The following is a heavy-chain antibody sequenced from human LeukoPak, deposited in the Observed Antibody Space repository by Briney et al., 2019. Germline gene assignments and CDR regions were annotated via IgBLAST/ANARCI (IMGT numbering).Heavy chain of an antibody. J-gene: IGHJ4*02. D-gene: IGHD5-24*01. CDR1: GLTFSSYT. CDR2: ITGASNYI. Sequence: GGSLRLSCATSGLTFSSYTMNWVRQAPGKGLEWVASITGASNYIYYADSVKGRFTISRDNAKNSLYLQMNSLRDEDTAVYYCAKGFGNNSGYWGQGTLVTVSS. CDR3: AKGFGNNSGY. V-gene: IGHV3-21*01.